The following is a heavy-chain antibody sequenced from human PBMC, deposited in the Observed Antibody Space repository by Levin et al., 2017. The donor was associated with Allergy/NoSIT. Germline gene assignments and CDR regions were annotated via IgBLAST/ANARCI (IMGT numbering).Heavy chain of an antibody. D-gene: IGHD3-9*01. CDR2: IYYSGST. CDR1: GGSISSYY. CDR3: ARSLYKYYDILTGYYNLHYFDY. J-gene: IGHJ4*02. Sequence: TSETLSLTCTVSGGSISSYYWSWIRQPPGKGLEWIGYIYYSGSTNYNPSLKSRVTISVDTSKNQFSLKLSSVTAADTAVYYCARSLYKYYDILTGYYNLHYFDYWGQGTLVTVSS. V-gene: IGHV4-59*01.